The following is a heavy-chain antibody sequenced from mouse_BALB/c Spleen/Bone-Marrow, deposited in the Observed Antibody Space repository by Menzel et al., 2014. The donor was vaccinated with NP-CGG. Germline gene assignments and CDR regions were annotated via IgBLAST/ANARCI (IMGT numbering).Heavy chain of an antibody. V-gene: IGHV1-80*01. D-gene: IGHD2-1*01. CDR2: IYPGDGDT. CDR1: GYAFSSYW. CDR3: AFGNYDFDY. J-gene: IGHJ2*01. Sequence: VQRVESGAELVRPGSSVKISCKASGYAFSSYWMNWVKQRPRQGLEWIGQIYPGDGDTNYSGKFKGKATLTADESSSTAYMQLSSLTSEDSAVYFCAFGNYDFDYWGQGTTLTVSS.